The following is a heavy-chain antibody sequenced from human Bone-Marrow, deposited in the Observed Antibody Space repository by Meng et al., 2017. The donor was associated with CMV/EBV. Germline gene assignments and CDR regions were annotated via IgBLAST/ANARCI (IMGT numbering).Heavy chain of an antibody. D-gene: IGHD1-14*01. CDR1: GFTFSSFE. J-gene: IGHJ6*02. V-gene: IGHV3-48*03. Sequence: GASLKISCAASGFTFSSFEMNWVRPAPGKGLEWISYISTSGITIDYADSVKGRFTVSRDNARKSLYLQMNSRRAEDTAVYYWAGDVFGITGYYDGMDVWGQGTTVTVSS. CDR3: AGDVFGITGYYDGMDV. CDR2: ISTSGITI.